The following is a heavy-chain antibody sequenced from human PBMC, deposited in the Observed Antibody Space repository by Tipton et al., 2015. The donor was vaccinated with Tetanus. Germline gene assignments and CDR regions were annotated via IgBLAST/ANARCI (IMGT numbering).Heavy chain of an antibody. CDR2: IYYSGST. CDR1: GGSISSYY. CDR3: ARHKDYYFYVMDV. Sequence: TLSLTCTLSGGSISSYYWSWIRQPPGKGLEWIGYIYYSGSTNYNPSLKSRVTISVDTSKNQFSLNLNSVTAADTAVYYCARHKDYYFYVMDVWGQGTTVTVSS. J-gene: IGHJ6*02. V-gene: IGHV4-59*08.